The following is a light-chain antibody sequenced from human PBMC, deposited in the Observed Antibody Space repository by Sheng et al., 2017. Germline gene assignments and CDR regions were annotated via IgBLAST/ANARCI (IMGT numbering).Light chain of an antibody. V-gene: IGLV2-14*02. Sequence: QSALAQPASVSGSPGQSITISCTGTSSNIGNYNYVSWYQQHPDKAPKLMIYEASERPSGVSNRFSGSKSDNTASLTISGLQAEDEADYYCSSYTSSSTYVFGTGTKVTV. CDR3: SSYTSSSTYV. J-gene: IGLJ1*01. CDR2: EAS. CDR1: SSNIGNYNY.